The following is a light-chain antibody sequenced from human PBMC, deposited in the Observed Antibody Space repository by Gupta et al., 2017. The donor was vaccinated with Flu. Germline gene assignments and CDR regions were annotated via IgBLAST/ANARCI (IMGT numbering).Light chain of an antibody. CDR3: QQYDYRPHLT. Sequence: SSLSASVGDRVAITCQESEGISNYLNWYQQRPGKAPKLLIYDASNLETGVPSRFSGSGSGTHFTLTISSLQPEDIGTYYCQQYDYRPHLTFGPGTKVDVK. CDR1: EGISNY. J-gene: IGKJ3*01. CDR2: DAS. V-gene: IGKV1-33*01.